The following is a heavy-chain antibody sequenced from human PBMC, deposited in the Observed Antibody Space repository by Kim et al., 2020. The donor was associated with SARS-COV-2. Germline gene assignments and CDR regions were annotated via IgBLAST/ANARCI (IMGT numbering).Heavy chain of an antibody. D-gene: IGHD1-7*01. V-gene: IGHV3-72*01. CDR3: ARVGSPKLSYAFDI. CDR1: GFTFSDHY. CDR2: TRNKAKSYTT. J-gene: IGHJ3*02. Sequence: GGSLRLSCAASGFTFSDHYMDWVRQAPGKGLEWVGRTRNKAKSYTTEYAASVIGRFTISRDDSKNSLYLQMNSLKTEDTAVYFCARVGSPKLSYAFDIWGQGTMVTVSS.